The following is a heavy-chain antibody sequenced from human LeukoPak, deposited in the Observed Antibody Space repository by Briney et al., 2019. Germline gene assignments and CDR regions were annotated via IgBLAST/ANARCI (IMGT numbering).Heavy chain of an antibody. CDR3: ARDFIVVVPAAPFDY. D-gene: IGHD2-2*01. J-gene: IGHJ4*02. Sequence: GGSLRLSCAASGFTFSSYAMHWVRQAPGKGLEWVAVISYDGSNKYYADSVKGRFTISRDNSKNTLYLQMNSLRAEDTAVYYCARDFIVVVPAAPFDYWGQGTLVTVSS. CDR1: GFTFSSYA. V-gene: IGHV3-30-3*01. CDR2: ISYDGSNK.